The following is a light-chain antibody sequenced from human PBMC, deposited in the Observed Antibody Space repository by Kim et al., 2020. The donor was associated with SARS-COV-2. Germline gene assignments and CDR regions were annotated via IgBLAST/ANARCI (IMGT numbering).Light chain of an antibody. J-gene: IGKJ2*01. CDR2: DTS. Sequence: PGETATLSCRAGQSVSSYFAWYKHQLGQAPRLIIYDTSKRATGIPDRFSGSVSGTDYTLTISSLEPEDFAVYYGQLRYNWHAAYTFGQGTKLEI. CDR1: QSVSSY. CDR3: QLRYNWHAAYT. V-gene: IGKV3-11*01.